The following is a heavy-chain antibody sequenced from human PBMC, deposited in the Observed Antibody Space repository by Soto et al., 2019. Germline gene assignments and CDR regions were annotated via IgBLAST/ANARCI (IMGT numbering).Heavy chain of an antibody. CDR1: GYSFTSYW. V-gene: IGHV5-51*01. D-gene: IGHD6-13*01. J-gene: IGHJ6*02. Sequence: TGESLKISCKGSGYSFTSYWINWVRQMPGKGLEWMGIIYPGDSDTRYSPSLQGQVTISADKSISTAYLQWRSLKASDTAMYYCARHHGSPGSYFGMDVWGQGTTVTVSS. CDR3: ARHHGSPGSYFGMDV. CDR2: IYPGDSDT.